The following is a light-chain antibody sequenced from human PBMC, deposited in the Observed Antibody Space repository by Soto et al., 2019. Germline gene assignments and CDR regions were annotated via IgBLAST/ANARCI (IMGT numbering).Light chain of an antibody. V-gene: IGKV1-33*01. Sequence: DIQMTQSPSSLFASVGDTVTITCQASQDTSDNLNWYYQKPGKAPKVLIYDVSELQTGVPSRFSGRGSGTDFTFTINSLQPDDSGTYHCQQYDDLPITFGQGTRLEIK. CDR2: DVS. CDR3: QQYDDLPIT. J-gene: IGKJ5*01. CDR1: QDTSDN.